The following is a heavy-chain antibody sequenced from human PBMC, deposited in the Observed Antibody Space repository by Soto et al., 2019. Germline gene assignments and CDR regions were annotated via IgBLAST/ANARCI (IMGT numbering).Heavy chain of an antibody. CDR1: GFTFTSFS. J-gene: IGHJ6*02. Sequence: QVRLAESGGGVVQPGTSLRLSYAASGFTFTSFSIHWVRQAPGKGLEWVALVSFDGSSQYYADSVKGRFTISRDNSMNTVDLHMSSLRPDDSAVYYCARRDTRYYYYGLDVWGQGTAVTVSS. V-gene: IGHV3-30-3*01. CDR2: VSFDGSSQ. CDR3: ARRDTRYYYYGLDV.